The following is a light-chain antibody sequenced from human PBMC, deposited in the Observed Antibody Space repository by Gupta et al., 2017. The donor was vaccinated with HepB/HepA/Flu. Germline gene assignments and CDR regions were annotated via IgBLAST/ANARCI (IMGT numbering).Light chain of an antibody. V-gene: IGKV3-11*01. Sequence: IVLTQSPATLSFSPGERSTLSCRASQSVSSFLVWYQQKPGQAPRLLIYDVSHRANGIPARFSGSGSGTDFTLTIGSLEPEDFAVYYCQQRINWPVSFGRGTKVEIK. CDR2: DVS. CDR1: QSVSSF. CDR3: QQRINWPVS. J-gene: IGKJ4*01.